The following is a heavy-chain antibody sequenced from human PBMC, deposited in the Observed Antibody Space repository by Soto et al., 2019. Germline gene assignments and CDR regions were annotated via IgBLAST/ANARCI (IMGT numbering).Heavy chain of an antibody. Sequence: QVQLVQSGAEVKKPGSSVKVSCKASGGTFSSYTISWVRQAPGQGLEWMGRIIPILGIANYAQKFQGRVTIXAXXSTSTAYMELSSLRSEDTAVYYCARDSGSGWPTDYWGQGTLVTVSS. V-gene: IGHV1-69*08. CDR1: GGTFSSYT. D-gene: IGHD6-19*01. J-gene: IGHJ4*02. CDR3: ARDSGSGWPTDY. CDR2: IIPILGIA.